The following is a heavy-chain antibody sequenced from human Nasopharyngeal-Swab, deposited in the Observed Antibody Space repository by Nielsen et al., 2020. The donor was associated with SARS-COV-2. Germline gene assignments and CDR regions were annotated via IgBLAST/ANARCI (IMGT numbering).Heavy chain of an antibody. Sequence: GEALKISWAASGFTFSSYSMNWVSQAPGKGLEWVSYISSSSGTIYYADSVKGRLTISRDNAKKSLYLQMNSLRAEDTAVYYCARDRGGSYSFLFDYWGQGTLVTVCS. V-gene: IGHV3-48*04. CDR1: GFTFSSYS. J-gene: IGHJ4*02. D-gene: IGHD1-26*01. CDR2: ISSSSGTI. CDR3: ARDRGGSYSFLFDY.